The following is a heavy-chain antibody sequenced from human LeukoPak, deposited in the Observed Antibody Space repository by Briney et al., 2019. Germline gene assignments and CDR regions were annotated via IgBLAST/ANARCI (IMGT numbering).Heavy chain of an antibody. D-gene: IGHD2-15*01. J-gene: IGHJ5*02. CDR1: GVSISSGGYY. CDR3: ARGGRTRIRYCSGGSCDALGFRSNWFDP. V-gene: IGHV4-31*03. CDR2: IYYSGST. Sequence: SETLSLTCTVSGVSISSGGYYWSWIRQHPGKGLEWIGYIYYSGSTYYNPSLKSRVTISVDTSKNQFSLKLSSVTAADTAVYYCARGGRTRIRYCSGGSCDALGFRSNWFDPWGQGTLVTVSS.